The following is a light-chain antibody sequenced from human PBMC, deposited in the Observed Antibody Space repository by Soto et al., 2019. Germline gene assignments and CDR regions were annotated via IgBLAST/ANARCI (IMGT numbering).Light chain of an antibody. V-gene: IGKV3D-20*02. CDR3: QQRSNWPRIT. CDR1: QSVSSSY. J-gene: IGKJ5*01. CDR2: GAS. Sequence: EIVLTQSPGTLSLSPGERATLSCRAIQSVSSSYLAWYQQKPGQAPRLLIYGASTRATGIPARFSGSGSGTEFTLTISSLQSEDFAVYYCQQRSNWPRITFGQGTRLEIK.